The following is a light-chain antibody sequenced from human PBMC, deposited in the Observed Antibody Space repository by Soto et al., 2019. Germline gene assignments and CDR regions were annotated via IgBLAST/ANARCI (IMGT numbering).Light chain of an antibody. V-gene: IGKV1D-16*01. CDR1: QDINTW. CDR2: AAS. J-gene: IGKJ4*01. Sequence: DVQMSQSPSSLSASVGDRVTITCRASQDINTWLAWYQQKAEKAPKSLIYAASSLQTGVPSRFSGSQSGTDFTLTISSLQPEDSATYYCQQYNIYPLTFGGGTKVEIK. CDR3: QQYNIYPLT.